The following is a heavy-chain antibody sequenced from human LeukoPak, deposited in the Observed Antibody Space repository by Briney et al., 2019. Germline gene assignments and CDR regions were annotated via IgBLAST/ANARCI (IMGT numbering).Heavy chain of an antibody. J-gene: IGHJ4*02. CDR3: AKDDYYDSSGCFDY. V-gene: IGHV3-9*01. D-gene: IGHD3-22*01. Sequence: GGSLRLSCAASGFTFDDYAMHWVRQAPGKGLEWVSGISWNSGSIGYADSVKGRFTISGDNAKNPLYLQMNSLRAEDTALYYCAKDDYYDSSGCFDYWGQGTLVTVSS. CDR1: GFTFDDYA. CDR2: ISWNSGSI.